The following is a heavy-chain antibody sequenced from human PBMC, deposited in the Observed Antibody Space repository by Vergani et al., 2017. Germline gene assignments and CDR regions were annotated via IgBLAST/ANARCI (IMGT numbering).Heavy chain of an antibody. CDR2: INPSGGST. CDR3: AAVYYYYYYGMDV. V-gene: IGHV1-46*01. CDR1: GYTFTSYY. J-gene: IGHJ6*02. Sequence: QVQLVQSGAEVKKPGASVKVSCKASGYTFTSYYMHWVRQAPGQGLEWMGIINPSGGSTSYAQKFQGRVTMTRDTSISTAYMELSRLRSDDTAVYYCAAVYYYYYYGMDVWGQGTTVTVSS.